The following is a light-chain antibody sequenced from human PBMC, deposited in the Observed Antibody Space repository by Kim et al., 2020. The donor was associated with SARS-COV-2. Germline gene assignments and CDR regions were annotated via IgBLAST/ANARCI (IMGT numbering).Light chain of an antibody. CDR1: QSVSSRY. V-gene: IGKV3-20*01. Sequence: PGERDTLSCRASQSVSSRYLAWYQQKPGQAPRLLIYGASSRATGIPDRFSGSGSGTDFTLTISRLEPEDFAVYYCQEYGSSRSITFGQGTRLEIK. J-gene: IGKJ5*01. CDR3: QEYGSSRSIT. CDR2: GAS.